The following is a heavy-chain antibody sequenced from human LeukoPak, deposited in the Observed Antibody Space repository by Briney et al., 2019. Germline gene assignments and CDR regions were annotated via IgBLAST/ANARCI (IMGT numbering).Heavy chain of an antibody. V-gene: IGHV4-39*01. CDR3: ASPGGGPTDY. CDR2: IYYSGST. Sequence: PGGSLRLSCAASGFTFSSYAMSWVRQAPGKGLEWIGSIYYSGSTYYNPSLKSRVTISVDTSKNQFSLKLSSVTAADTAVYYCASPGGGPTDYWGQGTLVTVSS. D-gene: IGHD3-16*01. J-gene: IGHJ4*02. CDR1: GFTFSSYA.